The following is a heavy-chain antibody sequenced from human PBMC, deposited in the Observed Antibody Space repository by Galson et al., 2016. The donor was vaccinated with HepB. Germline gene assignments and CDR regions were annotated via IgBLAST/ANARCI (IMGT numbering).Heavy chain of an antibody. CDR3: ARLGAPNFNPRAATFATHYFDY. V-gene: IGHV5-51*03. J-gene: IGHJ4*02. Sequence: SGAEVKKPGESLKISCKGSGYGFAGYWIGWVRQMPGEGLEWMGIIYPDDSSTGYSPSFLGQVTFSVDKSISTAYLHWSSLKASDTAMYYCARLGAPNFNPRAATFATHYFDYWGQGTLVTVSS. D-gene: IGHD3-10*01. CDR2: IYPDDSST. CDR1: GYGFAGYW.